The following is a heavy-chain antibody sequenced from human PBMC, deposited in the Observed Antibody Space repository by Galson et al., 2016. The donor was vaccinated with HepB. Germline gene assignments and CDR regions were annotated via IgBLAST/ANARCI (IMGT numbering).Heavy chain of an antibody. J-gene: IGHJ2*01. D-gene: IGHD2-2*01. Sequence: SLRLSCAASGFSFSSYGMNWVRQAPRKGLEWVSSVTAPRPHIHYADSVQGRFRISRDNAKNSVFLQTNSLRAEDTAVYSCSAFWPAAAVWYSDIWGRGTLVTVSS. V-gene: IGHV3-21*01. CDR2: VTAPRPHI. CDR3: SAFWPAAAVWYSDI. CDR1: GFSFSSYG.